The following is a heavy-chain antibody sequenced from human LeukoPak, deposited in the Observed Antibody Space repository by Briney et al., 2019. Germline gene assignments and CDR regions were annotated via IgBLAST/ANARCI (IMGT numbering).Heavy chain of an antibody. D-gene: IGHD5-12*01. CDR1: GYTFTNNF. V-gene: IGHV1-46*01. Sequence: ASVKVSCKASGYTFTNNFMHWVRQAPGQGLEWMGIINPSGDNTWYAQKFQGRVTTTRDMATSTDYVEVSSLRSEDTAVYYCARDNSVGDSAWWFDPWGQGTLVTVSS. CDR2: INPSGDNT. CDR3: ARDNSVGDSAWWFDP. J-gene: IGHJ5*02.